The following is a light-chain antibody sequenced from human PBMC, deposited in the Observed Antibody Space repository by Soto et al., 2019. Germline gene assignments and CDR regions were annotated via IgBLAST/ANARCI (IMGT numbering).Light chain of an antibody. Sequence: SYELTQPLSVSVALGQTARITCGGNNIGSKSVHWYQQKPGQAPVLVIYRDTNRPSGIPERFSGSNSGNTATLTISRAQAGDEADYYCQVWDSSTASWVFGTGTKLTVL. CDR2: RDT. V-gene: IGLV3-9*01. CDR1: NIGSKS. J-gene: IGLJ1*01. CDR3: QVWDSSTASWV.